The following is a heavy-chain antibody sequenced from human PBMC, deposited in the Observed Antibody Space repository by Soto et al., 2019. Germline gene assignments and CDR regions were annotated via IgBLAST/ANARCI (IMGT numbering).Heavy chain of an antibody. J-gene: IGHJ4*02. CDR2: INDSGST. D-gene: IGHD3-22*01. CDR3: ARGFPLDGSVYHLDY. CDR1: GGSFSGYY. Sequence: QVQLQQWGAGLLKPSETLSLTCAVYGGSFSGYYWSWIGKPPGKGREWIGEINDSGSTNYNTSLKRRVTISLDTSKNQFSLRLSSVTAADTAVYYCARGFPLDGSVYHLDYWGQGTLVTVSS. V-gene: IGHV4-34*01.